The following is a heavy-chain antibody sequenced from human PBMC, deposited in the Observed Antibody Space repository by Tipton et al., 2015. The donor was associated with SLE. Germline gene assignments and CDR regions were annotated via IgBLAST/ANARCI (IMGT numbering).Heavy chain of an antibody. D-gene: IGHD3-16*01. CDR2: IWYDGSNK. J-gene: IGHJ6*02. CDR3: ARELIPLYGMDV. CDR1: GFSFSDAW. Sequence: SLRLSCVASGFSFSDAWMSWVRQAPGKGLEWVAVIWYDGSNKYYADSVKGRFTISRDNSKNTLYLQMNSLRAEDTAVYYCARELIPLYGMDVWGQGTTVTVSS. V-gene: IGHV3-33*08.